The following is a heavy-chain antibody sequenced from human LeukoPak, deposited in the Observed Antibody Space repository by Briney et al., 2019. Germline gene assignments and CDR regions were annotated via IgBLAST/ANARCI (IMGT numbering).Heavy chain of an antibody. J-gene: IGHJ4*02. V-gene: IGHV3-74*01. CDR3: ARDCDTAMGIIDY. CDR1: GFTFSNYW. D-gene: IGHD5-18*01. Sequence: GGSLRLSCAASGFTFSNYWMHWVRQAPGEGLLWVSRINSDGINTSYADSVKGRFTISRDNSKNTLYLQMNSLRAEDTAVYYCARDCDTAMGIIDYWGQGTLVTVSS. CDR2: INSDGINT.